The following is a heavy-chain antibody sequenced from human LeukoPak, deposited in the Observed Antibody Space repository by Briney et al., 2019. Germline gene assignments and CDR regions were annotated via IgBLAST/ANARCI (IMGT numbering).Heavy chain of an antibody. J-gene: IGHJ6*02. D-gene: IGHD3-22*01. Sequence: GGSLRLSCAASGFTFSSYWMSWVRQAPGKGLEWVANIKQDGSEKYYVDSVKGRFTISRDNSKNTLYLQMNSLRAEDTAVYYCARALQGYYDSSGYVYYYYYGMDVWGQGTTVTVSS. CDR3: ARALQGYYDSSGYVYYYYYGMDV. CDR2: IKQDGSEK. CDR1: GFTFSSYW. V-gene: IGHV3-7*01.